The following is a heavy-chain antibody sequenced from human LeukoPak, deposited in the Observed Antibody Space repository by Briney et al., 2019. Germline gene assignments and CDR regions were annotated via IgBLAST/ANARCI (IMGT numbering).Heavy chain of an antibody. CDR1: GFTVSSNY. J-gene: IGHJ3*02. Sequence: PGGSLRLSCAVSGFTVSSNYMNWVRQAPGKGLEWVSIIYSGVNTYYADSVKGRSTISRDNSKNTLYLQMNSLRAEDTAVYYCARSDSLNTFDIWGQGTMVTVSS. CDR2: IYSGVNT. CDR3: ARSDSLNTFDI. V-gene: IGHV3-53*01. D-gene: IGHD2-21*01.